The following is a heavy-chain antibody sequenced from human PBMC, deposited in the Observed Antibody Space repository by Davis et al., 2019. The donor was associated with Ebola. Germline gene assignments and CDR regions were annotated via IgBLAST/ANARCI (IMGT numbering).Heavy chain of an antibody. Sequence: KVSCKASGYSFTSYWIGWVRQMPGKGLEWMGRIDPSDSYTGYSPSFQGHVTISADKSISTAYLQWSSLKASDTGIYYCARYSGDDHFNWFDPWGQGTLVTVSS. D-gene: IGHD5-12*01. CDR3: ARYSGDDHFNWFDP. CDR1: GYSFTSYW. V-gene: IGHV5-10-1*01. J-gene: IGHJ5*02. CDR2: IDPSDSYT.